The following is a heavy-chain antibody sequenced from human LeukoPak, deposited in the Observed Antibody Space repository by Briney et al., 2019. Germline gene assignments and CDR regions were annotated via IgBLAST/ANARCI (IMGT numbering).Heavy chain of an antibody. V-gene: IGHV4-38-2*01. CDR1: GYSISSGYY. CDR2: IYHSGST. CDR3: ARGLGYYDSSGYYVR. D-gene: IGHD3-22*01. J-gene: IGHJ4*02. Sequence: SETLSLTCAVSGYSISSGYYWGWSRQPPGKGLELIGSIYHSGSTYYNPSLKGRVTISVDTSKNQFSLKLSSVTAADTAVHYCARGLGYYDSSGYYVRWGQGTLVTVSS.